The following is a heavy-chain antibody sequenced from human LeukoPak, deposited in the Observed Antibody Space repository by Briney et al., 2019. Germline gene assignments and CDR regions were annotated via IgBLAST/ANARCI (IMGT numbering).Heavy chain of an antibody. CDR1: GGTFSSYA. V-gene: IGHV1-69*05. D-gene: IGHD1-20*01. Sequence: SVKVSCKASGGTFSSYAISWVRQAPGQGLEWMGGIIPIFGTANNAQKFQGRVTITTDESTSTAYMELSSLRSEDTAVYYCARGEDNWKPGAFGIWGQGTMVTVSS. CDR3: ARGEDNWKPGAFGI. CDR2: IIPIFGTA. J-gene: IGHJ3*02.